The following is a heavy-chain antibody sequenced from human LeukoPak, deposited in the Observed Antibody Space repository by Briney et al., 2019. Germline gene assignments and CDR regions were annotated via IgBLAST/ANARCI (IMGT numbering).Heavy chain of an antibody. CDR1: GFTFSSHA. CDR2: ISGSGGST. J-gene: IGHJ4*02. V-gene: IGHV3-23*01. Sequence: GGSLRLSCAASGFTFSSHAMSWVRQAPGKGLEWVSAISGSGGSTYYADSVKGRFTISRDNAKNSLYLQMNSLRDEDTAVYYCANAYDTSGYHLENWGQGTLVTVSS. CDR3: ANAYDTSGYHLEN. D-gene: IGHD3-22*01.